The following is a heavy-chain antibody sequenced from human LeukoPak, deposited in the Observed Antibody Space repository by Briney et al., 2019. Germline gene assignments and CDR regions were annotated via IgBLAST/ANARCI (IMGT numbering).Heavy chain of an antibody. CDR2: IYYSGTT. CDR3: ARLLVRRVNWFDP. Sequence: SETLSLTCAVSGGSISSGGYSWSWIRQPPGKGLEWIGYIYYSGTTYYNPSLKSRVTISVDTSKNQFSLKLSSVTAADTAVYYCARLLVRRVNWFDPWGQGTLVTVSS. V-gene: IGHV4-30-4*07. CDR1: GGSISSGGYS. D-gene: IGHD3-10*02. J-gene: IGHJ5*02.